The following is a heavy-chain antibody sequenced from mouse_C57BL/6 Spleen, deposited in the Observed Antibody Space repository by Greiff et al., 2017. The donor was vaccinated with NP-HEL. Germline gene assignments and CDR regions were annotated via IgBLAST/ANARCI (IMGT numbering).Heavy chain of an antibody. J-gene: IGHJ3*01. V-gene: IGHV3-6*01. CDR2: ISYDGSN. CDR3: SPYYGYPWFAY. D-gene: IGHD2-2*01. CDR1: GYSITSGYY. Sequence: VQLQQSGPGLVKPSQSLSLTCSVTGYSITSGYYWNWIRQFPGNKLEWMGYISYDGSNNYNPSLKNRISITRDTSKNLFFLKLNSVTTEDTATYYCSPYYGYPWFAYWGQGTLVTVSA.